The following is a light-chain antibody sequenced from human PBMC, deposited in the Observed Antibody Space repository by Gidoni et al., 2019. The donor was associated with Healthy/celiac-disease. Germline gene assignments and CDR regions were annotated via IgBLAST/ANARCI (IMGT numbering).Light chain of an antibody. CDR2: KVN. Sequence: QSALTQPPSASGSPGQSVTISCTGTSSDVGLYNYVSWYQQHPGKAPRLMIYKVNKRPSGVPDRFSGSKSGNRASLTVSGLQSEDEADYYCSSYAGSNNFVVFGGGTKLTVL. CDR3: SSYAGSNNFVV. J-gene: IGLJ2*01. V-gene: IGLV2-8*01. CDR1: SSDVGLYNY.